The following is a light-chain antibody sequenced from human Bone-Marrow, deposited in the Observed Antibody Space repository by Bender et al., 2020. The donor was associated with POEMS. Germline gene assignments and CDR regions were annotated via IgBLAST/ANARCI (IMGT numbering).Light chain of an antibody. J-gene: IGLJ1*01. CDR3: CSYADTGPSPYV. CDR2: EDN. CDR1: SSDVGSYDL. V-gene: IGLV2-23*01. Sequence: QSALTQPASVSGSPGQSITISCTGTSSDVGSYDLVSWYQQHPGKAPKLMIYEDNKLPSGVSSRFSGSKSGNTASLTISGLQAEDEADYYCCSYADTGPSPYVFGTGTKVTVL.